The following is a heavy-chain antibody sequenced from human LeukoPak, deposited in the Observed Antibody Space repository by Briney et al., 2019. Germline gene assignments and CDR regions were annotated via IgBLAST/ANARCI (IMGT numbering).Heavy chain of an antibody. Sequence: RSETLSLTCAVYGGSFSGYYWSWIRQPPGKGLEWIGEINHSGSTNYNPSLKSRVTISVDTSKNQFSLKLSSVTAADTAVYYCARKGLSYYFSYYYGMDVWGQGTTVTVSS. CDR3: ARKGLSYYFSYYYGMDV. CDR1: GGSFSGYY. J-gene: IGHJ6*02. D-gene: IGHD3-22*01. V-gene: IGHV4-34*01. CDR2: INHSGST.